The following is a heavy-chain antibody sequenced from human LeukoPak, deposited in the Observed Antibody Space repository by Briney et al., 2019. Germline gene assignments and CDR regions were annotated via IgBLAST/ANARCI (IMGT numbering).Heavy chain of an antibody. CDR1: GFTFSSFG. V-gene: IGHV3-23*01. J-gene: IGHJ4*02. Sequence: GGSLRLSCAASGFTFSSFGMTWVRQTPGNGLEWVSSISGGGDNTYYADSVKGRSTISRDNSKNTLYLQMNSLRVEDTAIYYCARSGYTSGTGKFDNWGQGTLLTVSS. CDR3: ARSGYTSGTGKFDN. CDR2: ISGGGDNT. D-gene: IGHD6-19*01.